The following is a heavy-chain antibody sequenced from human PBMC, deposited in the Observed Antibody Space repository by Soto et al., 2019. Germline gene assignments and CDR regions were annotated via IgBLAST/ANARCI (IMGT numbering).Heavy chain of an antibody. CDR2: ISYDGSNK. Sequence: QVQLVESGGGVVQPGRSLRLSCAASGFTFSSYAMHWVRQAPGKGLEWVAVISYDGSNKYYADSVKGRFTISRDNSKNTLYLQMNSLRAEDTAVYYCARDREGSSGWYGLVDYWGQGTLVTASS. CDR1: GFTFSSYA. J-gene: IGHJ4*02. CDR3: ARDREGSSGWYGLVDY. V-gene: IGHV3-30-3*01. D-gene: IGHD6-19*01.